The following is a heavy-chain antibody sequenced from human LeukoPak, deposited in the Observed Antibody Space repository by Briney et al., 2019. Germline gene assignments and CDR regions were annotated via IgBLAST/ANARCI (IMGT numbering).Heavy chain of an antibody. V-gene: IGHV1-2*02. CDR3: ARRSDDYDSSAYYH. CDR1: GYTFTGYY. D-gene: IGHD3-22*01. CDR2: INPNSGGT. Sequence: WASVKVSCKASGYTFTGYYMHWVRQAPGQGLEWMGWINPNSGGTNYAQKFQGRVTMTRDTSISTAYMELSSLRSEDTAVYYCARRSDDYDSSAYYHWGQGTLVTVSS. J-gene: IGHJ4*02.